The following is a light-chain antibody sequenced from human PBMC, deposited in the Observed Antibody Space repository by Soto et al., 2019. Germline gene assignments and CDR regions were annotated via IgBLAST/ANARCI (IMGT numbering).Light chain of an antibody. CDR3: QQSNSYSRT. CDR1: QSISTW. CDR2: DAS. Sequence: DIQMTQSPSTLSATAGDRVTITCRASQSISTWLAWYQQKPGKAPKLLIYDASSLESGVPSRFSGSGSGTDFTLTISSLQPDDFATYYCQQSNSYSRTFGQGTMV. V-gene: IGKV1-5*01. J-gene: IGKJ1*01.